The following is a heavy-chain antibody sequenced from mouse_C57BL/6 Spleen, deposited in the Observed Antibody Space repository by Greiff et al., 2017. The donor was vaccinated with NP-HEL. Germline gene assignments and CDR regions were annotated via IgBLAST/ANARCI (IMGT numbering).Heavy chain of an antibody. CDR1: GYSITSGYD. Sequence: DVQLQESGPGMVKPSQSLSLTCTVTGYSITSGYDWHWIRHFPGNKLEWMGYISYSGSTNYNPSLKSRISITHDTSKNHFFLKLNSVTTEDTATYYCARDRTVVAHWYFDVWGTGTTVTVSS. CDR2: ISYSGST. CDR3: ARDRTVVAHWYFDV. D-gene: IGHD1-1*01. J-gene: IGHJ1*03. V-gene: IGHV3-1*01.